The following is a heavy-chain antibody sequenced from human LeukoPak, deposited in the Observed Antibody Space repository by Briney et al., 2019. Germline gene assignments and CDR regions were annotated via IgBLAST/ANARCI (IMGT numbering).Heavy chain of an antibody. CDR1: GYRFTGCY. CDR3: ARQQEVSRYFDY. J-gene: IGHJ4*02. CDR2: INPNSGVT. V-gene: IGHV1-2*02. D-gene: IGHD3-16*02. Sequence: GASVKVSCKASGYRFTGCYMHWVRQAPGQGLEWMRWINPNSGVTNYAQNFQGRVSMTRDTSISTAYMELSRLRSDDTAVYYCARQQEVSRYFDYWGQGTLVTVSS.